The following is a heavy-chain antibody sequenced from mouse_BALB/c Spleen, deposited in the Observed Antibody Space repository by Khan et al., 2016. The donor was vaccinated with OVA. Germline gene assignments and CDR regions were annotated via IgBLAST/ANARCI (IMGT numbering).Heavy chain of an antibody. CDR3: TRDYWFAY. V-gene: IGHV5-6-5*01. CDR1: GFTFSNYA. CDR2: ISSGGTT. J-gene: IGHJ3*01. Sequence: EVQVVESGGGLVKPGGSLKLSCAASGFTFSNYAMSWVRQTPEKRLEWVASISSGGTTYYPDSVKGRFTISRDTARNILYLQMSSLRSEDTAMYYCTRDYWFAYWGQGTLVTVSA.